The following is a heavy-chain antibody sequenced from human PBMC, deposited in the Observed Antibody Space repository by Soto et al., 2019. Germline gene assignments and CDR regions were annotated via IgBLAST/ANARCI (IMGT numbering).Heavy chain of an antibody. Sequence: GGSLRLSCAASGFTFSSYGMHWVRQAPGKGLEWVAVISYDGSNKYYADSVKGRFTISRDNSKNTLYLQMNSLRAEDTAVYYFASEWLNDAFDIWGQGTMVTVSS. CDR3: ASEWLNDAFDI. D-gene: IGHD3-3*01. CDR2: ISYDGSNK. J-gene: IGHJ3*02. CDR1: GFTFSSYG. V-gene: IGHV3-30*03.